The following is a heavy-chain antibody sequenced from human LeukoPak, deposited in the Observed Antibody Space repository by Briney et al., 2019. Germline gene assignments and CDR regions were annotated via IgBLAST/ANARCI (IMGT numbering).Heavy chain of an antibody. CDR2: ISGSDGST. D-gene: IGHD3-10*01. V-gene: IGHV3-23*01. CDR1: GFTFSSYA. J-gene: IGHJ4*02. CDR3: AYMRGLYYGIDY. Sequence: GGSLRLSCAASGFTFSSYAMTWVRQAPGKGLEWVSSISGSDGSTYYAASVKGRFPISRDNSKNTVYLQMNSLSAEDMAVYYCAYMRGLYYGIDYWGQGTLVTVSS.